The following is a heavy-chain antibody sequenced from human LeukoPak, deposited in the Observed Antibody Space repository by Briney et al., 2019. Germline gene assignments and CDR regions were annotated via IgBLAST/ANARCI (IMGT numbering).Heavy chain of an antibody. V-gene: IGHV4-31*03. D-gene: IGHD2-2*01. Sequence: SETLSLTCTVSGGSICSGGYYWGWIRQHPGKGLEWIGYIYYSGSTYYSPSLKSRLTISVDTSKNQFSLKLTSVTAADTALYFCARRGGSTSGDAFDIWGQGTMVGVSS. CDR1: GGSICSGGYY. CDR3: ARRGGSTSGDAFDI. CDR2: IYYSGST. J-gene: IGHJ3*02.